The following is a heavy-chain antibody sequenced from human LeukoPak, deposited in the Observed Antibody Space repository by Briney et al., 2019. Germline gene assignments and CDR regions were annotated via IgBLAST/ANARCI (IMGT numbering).Heavy chain of an antibody. V-gene: IGHV3-7*01. D-gene: IGHD6-19*01. J-gene: IGHJ4*02. CDR1: GFTFNNYW. CDR2: IKEDESEI. CDR3: AGSSGWLFDN. Sequence: GGSLRLSCVGTGFTFNNYWMNWVRQAPGKGLEWVANIKEDESEIYYVDSVQGRFTISRDNTKNSVYLQMNSLRAEDTAVYYCAGSSGWLFDNWGQGTLVAVSS.